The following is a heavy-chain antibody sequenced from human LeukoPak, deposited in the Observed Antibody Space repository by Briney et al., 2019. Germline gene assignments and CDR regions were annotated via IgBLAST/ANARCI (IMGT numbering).Heavy chain of an antibody. V-gene: IGHV4-59*02. D-gene: IGHD6-19*01. CDR3: ARDPSSGWYLKGWFDP. CDR2: IYYTGST. J-gene: IGHJ5*02. CDR1: GGSVSDYY. Sequence: SETLSLACTVSGGSVSDYYWSWIRQSPGKGLEWIGYIYYTGSTSYNPSLRSRVTMSADTSKNQFSLKLSSVTAADTAVYYCARDPSSGWYLKGWFDPWGQGTLVTVSS.